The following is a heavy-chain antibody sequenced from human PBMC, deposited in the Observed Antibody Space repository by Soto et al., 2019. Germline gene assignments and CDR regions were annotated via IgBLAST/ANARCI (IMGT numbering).Heavy chain of an antibody. V-gene: IGHV4-34*01. J-gene: IGHJ4*02. CDR2: INHSGST. CDR1: GGSFSGYY. D-gene: IGHD6-19*01. CDR3: ARAEGYSSGWYGY. Sequence: QVQLQQWGAGLLKPSETLSLTCAVYGGSFSGYYWSWIRQPPGKGLEWIGEINHSGSTNYNPSLKSRVTISVDASKNQFSRKLSSVTAADTAVYYCARAEGYSSGWYGYWGQGTLVTVSS.